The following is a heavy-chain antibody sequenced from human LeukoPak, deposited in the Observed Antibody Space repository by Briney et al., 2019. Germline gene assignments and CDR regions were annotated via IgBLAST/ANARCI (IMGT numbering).Heavy chain of an antibody. D-gene: IGHD6-13*01. Sequence: GASVKVSCKASGYTFTHYGISWVRQAPGQGLEWMGWISAYYGNTNYAQKLQGRVTMTTDTSTSTAYMELRSLRSDDTAVYYCARDDDSSSWYYYYGMDVWGQGTTVTVSS. CDR1: GYTFTHYG. CDR2: ISAYYGNT. V-gene: IGHV1-18*01. J-gene: IGHJ6*02. CDR3: ARDDDSSSWYYYYGMDV.